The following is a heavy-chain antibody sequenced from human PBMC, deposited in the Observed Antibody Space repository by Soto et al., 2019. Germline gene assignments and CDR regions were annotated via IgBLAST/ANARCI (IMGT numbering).Heavy chain of an antibody. Sequence: PGGSLRLSCAASGFTFSSYGMHWVRQAPGKGLEWVAVISYDVSNKYYADSVKGRFTISRDNSKNTLYLQMNSLRAEYTAMYYCARPLTTVTTYVDYWGQGTLVTVSS. CDR3: ARPLTTVTTYVDY. V-gene: IGHV3-30*03. CDR2: ISYDVSNK. D-gene: IGHD4-17*01. CDR1: GFTFSSYG. J-gene: IGHJ4*02.